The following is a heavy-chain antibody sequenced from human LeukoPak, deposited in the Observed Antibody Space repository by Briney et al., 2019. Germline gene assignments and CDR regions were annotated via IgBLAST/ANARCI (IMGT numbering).Heavy chain of an antibody. J-gene: IGHJ5*02. V-gene: IGHV4-4*09. CDR2: IYTGGST. D-gene: IGHD1/OR15-1a*01. CDR1: GGSISSYY. Sequence: SETLSLTCTVSGGSISSYYWSWIRQPPGKGLEWIGYIYTGGSTNYNPSLKSRVTISVDTSKNQFSLKLSSVTAADTAVYYCARRPNKAWFDPWGQGTLVTVSS. CDR3: ARRPNKAWFDP.